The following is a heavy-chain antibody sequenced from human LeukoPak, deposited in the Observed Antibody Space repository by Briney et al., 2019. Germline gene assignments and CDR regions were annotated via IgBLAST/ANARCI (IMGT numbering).Heavy chain of an antibody. V-gene: IGHV3-7*01. CDR2: IKQDGSEK. CDR3: AREGSYFRGP. D-gene: IGHD3-10*02. J-gene: IGHJ5*02. Sequence: GGSLRLSCAASGFTVSSNYMSWVRQAPGKGLEWVANIKQDGSEKYYVDSVKGRFTISRDNAKNSLYLQMNSLRAEDTAVYYCAREGSYFRGPWGQGTLVTVSS. CDR1: GFTVSSNY.